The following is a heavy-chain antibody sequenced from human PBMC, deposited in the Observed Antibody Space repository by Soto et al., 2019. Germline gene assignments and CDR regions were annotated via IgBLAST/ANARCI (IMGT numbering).Heavy chain of an antibody. CDR2: IYHSGST. Sequence: LSLTCAVSGGSISIGGYSWSWIRQPPGKGLEWIGYIYHSGSTYYNPPLKSRVTIPVDRSKNQFSLKLSSVTAADTAVYYCAREITMVRGAFESPQTYNWFDPWGQGTLVTVSS. D-gene: IGHD3-10*01. V-gene: IGHV4-30-2*01. J-gene: IGHJ5*02. CDR1: GGSISIGGYS. CDR3: AREITMVRGAFESPQTYNWFDP.